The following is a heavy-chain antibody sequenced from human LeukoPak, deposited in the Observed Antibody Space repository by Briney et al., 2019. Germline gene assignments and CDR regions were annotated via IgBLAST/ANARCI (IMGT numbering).Heavy chain of an antibody. CDR3: ATGERWLQLPPDY. D-gene: IGHD5-24*01. CDR2: MNPNSGNT. J-gene: IGHJ4*02. V-gene: IGHV1-8*01. CDR1: GYTFTSYD. Sequence: ASVKVSCKASGYTFTSYDINWVRQATGQGLEWMGWMNPNSGNTGYAQKFQGRVTMTEDTSTDTAYMELSGLRSEDTAVYYCATGERWLQLPPDYWGQGTLVTVSS.